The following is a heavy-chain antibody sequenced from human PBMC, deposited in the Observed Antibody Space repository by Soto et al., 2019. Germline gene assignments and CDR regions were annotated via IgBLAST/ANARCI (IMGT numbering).Heavy chain of an antibody. Sequence: GGSLRLSCAASRFTFNNYVMHWVRQAPGKGLECVAVIWYDGSNKYYADSVKGRFTISRDNSKNKLYLQLNSLRAEDTAVYYCAREYSYGLDYWGQGTLVTVSS. CDR1: RFTFNNYV. CDR3: AREYSYGLDY. D-gene: IGHD5-18*01. CDR2: IWYDGSNK. J-gene: IGHJ4*02. V-gene: IGHV3-33*01.